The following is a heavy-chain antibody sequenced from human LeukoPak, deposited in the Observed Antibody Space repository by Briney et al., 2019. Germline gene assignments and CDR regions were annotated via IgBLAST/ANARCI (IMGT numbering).Heavy chain of an antibody. J-gene: IGHJ4*02. D-gene: IGHD3-22*01. CDR2: IIPILGIA. Sequence: SVKVSCKASGGTFSSYAISWVRQAPGQGLEWMGRIIPILGIANYAQKFQGRVTITADKSMSTAYMELSSLRSEDTAVYYCATYYYDSSGYSYFDYWGQGTLVTVSS. CDR3: ATYYYDSSGYSYFDY. V-gene: IGHV1-69*04. CDR1: GGTFSSYA.